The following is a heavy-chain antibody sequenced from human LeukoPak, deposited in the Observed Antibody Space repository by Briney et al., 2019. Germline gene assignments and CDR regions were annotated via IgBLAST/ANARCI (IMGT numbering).Heavy chain of an antibody. Sequence: GGSLRLSCAASGFTFSDYYMSWIRQAPGKGLEWVSAISGSGGSTYYADSVKGRFTISRDNSKNTLYLQMNSLRAEDTAVYYCAKDRGTVTTYNWFDPWGQGTLVTVSS. J-gene: IGHJ5*02. CDR3: AKDRGTVTTYNWFDP. CDR2: ISGSGGST. D-gene: IGHD4-17*01. CDR1: GFTFSDYY. V-gene: IGHV3-23*01.